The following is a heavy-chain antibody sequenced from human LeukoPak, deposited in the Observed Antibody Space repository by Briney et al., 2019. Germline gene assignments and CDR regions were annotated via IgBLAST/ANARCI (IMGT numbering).Heavy chain of an antibody. CDR1: GYSITNYW. J-gene: IGHJ5*02. Sequence: GESLQISCQGSGYSITNYWIGWVRQMPGKGLEWMGIIYPADSDIRYSPSFQGQVTISADKSISTAYLQRSSLKASDTAMYYCARQEYCSGGSCYTRFDPWGQGTLVTVSS. CDR2: IYPADSDI. V-gene: IGHV5-51*01. CDR3: ARQEYCSGGSCYTRFDP. D-gene: IGHD2-15*01.